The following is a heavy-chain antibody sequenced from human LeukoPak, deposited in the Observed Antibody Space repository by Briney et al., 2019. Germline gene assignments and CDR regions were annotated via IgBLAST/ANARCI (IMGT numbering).Heavy chain of an antibody. Sequence: GGSLRLSCAASGFTFSSYWMHWVRQAPGKGLVWVSHINSDGISTGYVDSVKGRFIISRDNAKNTLYLQMNSLRAEDTAAYYCARGYCSGGSCYELNACDIWGQGTMVTVSS. D-gene: IGHD2-15*01. CDR2: INSDGIST. CDR1: GFTFSSYW. CDR3: ARGYCSGGSCYELNACDI. J-gene: IGHJ3*02. V-gene: IGHV3-74*01.